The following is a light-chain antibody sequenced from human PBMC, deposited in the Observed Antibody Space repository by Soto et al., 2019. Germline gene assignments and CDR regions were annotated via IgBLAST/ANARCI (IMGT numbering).Light chain of an antibody. CDR3: QQRT. J-gene: IGKJ1*01. CDR2: GTS. V-gene: IGKV3-15*01. Sequence: EIVMTQSPATLSVSPVEGVTLSCRASQSVNSKVAWYQQKPGQAPRLLIYGTSTRATGIPARFSGSGSGTEYTLTISSLELEDFAVYYCQQRTFGQGTKVDIK. CDR1: QSVNSK.